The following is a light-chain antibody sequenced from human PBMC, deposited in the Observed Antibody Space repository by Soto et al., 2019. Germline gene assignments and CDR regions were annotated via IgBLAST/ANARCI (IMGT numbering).Light chain of an antibody. V-gene: IGKV3-15*01. J-gene: IGKJ1*01. CDR2: AAS. Sequence: EIVMTQSLATLSVSPGDTATLSCRASQSVGSDLAWYQQKPGQAPRLLIHAASTRATGIPARFSGSGSGTEFTLTISSLQSEDFAVYYCQHYNNWPPWTFGQGTKVEMK. CDR3: QHYNNWPPWT. CDR1: QSVGSD.